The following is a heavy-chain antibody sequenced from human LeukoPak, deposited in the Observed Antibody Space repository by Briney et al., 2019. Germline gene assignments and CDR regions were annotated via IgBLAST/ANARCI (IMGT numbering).Heavy chain of an antibody. V-gene: IGHV4-34*01. CDR3: AKKTNGRLQPFDS. Sequence: SETLSLTCAVYGGSFSGYYWSWIRQPPGKGLEWIGEINHSGSTNYNPSLKSRVTISVDTSKNQFSLKLSSVTAADTAVYYCAKKTNGRLQPFDSWGQGTLVTVSS. J-gene: IGHJ4*02. D-gene: IGHD2-8*01. CDR1: GGSFSGYY. CDR2: INHSGST.